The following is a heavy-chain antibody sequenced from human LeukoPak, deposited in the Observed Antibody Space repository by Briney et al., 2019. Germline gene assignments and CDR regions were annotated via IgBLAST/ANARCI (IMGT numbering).Heavy chain of an antibody. Sequence: SETLSLTCTVSGDSVSTSSYYWGWIRQPPGKGLEWLGSIYYSGSTYYNPSLKSRVTISVDTSKNQFSLDLYSVTAADTAVFYCARSYYYDYRQIDYWGQGTLVTVSS. CDR3: ARSYYYDYRQIDY. CDR1: GDSVSTSSYY. D-gene: IGHD3-22*01. J-gene: IGHJ4*02. V-gene: IGHV4-39*01. CDR2: IYYSGST.